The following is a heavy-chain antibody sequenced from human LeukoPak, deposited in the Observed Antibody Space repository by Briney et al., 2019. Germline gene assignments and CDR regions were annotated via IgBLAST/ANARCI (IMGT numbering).Heavy chain of an antibody. CDR3: ARDHSYLDY. J-gene: IGHJ4*02. Sequence: GGSLRLSCAASGFTFSSSWMNWVRQSPGKGLEWVANIKEDGTEKYYVDSVKGRFTISRDNAKNSLYLQMNSLRVEDTAVYYCARDHSYLDYWGQGTLVTVSS. CDR2: IKEDGTEK. V-gene: IGHV3-7*03. CDR1: GFTFSSSW.